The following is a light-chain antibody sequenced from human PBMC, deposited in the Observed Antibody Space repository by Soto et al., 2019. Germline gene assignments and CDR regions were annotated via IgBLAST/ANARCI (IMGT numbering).Light chain of an antibody. J-gene: IGKJ5*01. V-gene: IGKV3-11*02. CDR3: QQLNNPRLIA. Sequence: EIALKQSPATLSASPGERATXSCRASQSVSSYLALYQQKPVHPPTLLIYDASTSATVIPPTFSCGWCEGYFSLTISSIWPKDFAVCYCQQLNNPRLIAFGQGTLLEIK. CDR2: DAS. CDR1: QSVSSY.